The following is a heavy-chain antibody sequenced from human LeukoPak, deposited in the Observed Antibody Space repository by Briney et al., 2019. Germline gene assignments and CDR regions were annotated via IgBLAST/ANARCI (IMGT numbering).Heavy chain of an antibody. CDR2: IRFDGNAK. D-gene: IGHD3-10*01. J-gene: IGHJ4*02. CDR1: GFTFSSYD. CDR3: AKERPIGVISVVRGGMGVDH. Sequence: GGSLRLSCISSGFTFSSYDMHWVRQAPGKGLEWMAFIRFDGNAKCFADSVKGRFFISRANSKNSLYLEMNILRPEDTAVYYCAKERPIGVISVVRGGMGVDHWRQGTRVTVSS. V-gene: IGHV3-30*02.